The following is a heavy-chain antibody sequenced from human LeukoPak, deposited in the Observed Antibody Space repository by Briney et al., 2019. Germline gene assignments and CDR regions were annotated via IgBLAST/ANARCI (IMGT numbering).Heavy chain of an antibody. Sequence: GGSLRLSCGASGFTFSSYAMSWVRQAPGKGLEWVSSVLNHGAGTYYTNSVKGRFTISRDNSKNTLYLQMNSLRAEDTAVYYCAKDTDDSGDYVDAFHIWGQGTMVTVAS. J-gene: IGHJ3*02. V-gene: IGHV3-23*01. CDR2: VLNHGAGT. CDR1: GFTFSSYA. D-gene: IGHD4-17*01. CDR3: AKDTDDSGDYVDAFHI.